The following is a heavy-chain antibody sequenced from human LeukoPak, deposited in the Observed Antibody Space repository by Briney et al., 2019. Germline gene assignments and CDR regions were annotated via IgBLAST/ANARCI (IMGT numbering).Heavy chain of an antibody. J-gene: IGHJ4*02. Sequence: GGSLRLSCAASGFTFSRRTMHWVRQAPGKGLQWVAVIASDGSSTYYEDSVKGRFTISRDNAKNSLFLQMNSLRAEDTAVYYCATSKDTAGGPHWGQGTLVTVSS. CDR1: GFTFSRRT. D-gene: IGHD6-13*01. CDR3: ATSKDTAGGPH. V-gene: IGHV3-30*04. CDR2: IASDGSST.